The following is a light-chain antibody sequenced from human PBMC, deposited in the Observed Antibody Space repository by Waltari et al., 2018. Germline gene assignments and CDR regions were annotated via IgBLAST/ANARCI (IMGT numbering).Light chain of an antibody. Sequence: EIVLTQSPATLSLSPGDSATLSGGASRSIASNYFAWYQHRPGLPPRLLIHNTSMRATGIPDRFSGAGSGTDFTLTISRLEPEDFAVYYCQQYGGSPTFGQGTKVEIK. CDR1: RSIASNY. J-gene: IGKJ1*01. CDR3: QQYGGSPT. CDR2: NTS. V-gene: IGKV3D-20*01.